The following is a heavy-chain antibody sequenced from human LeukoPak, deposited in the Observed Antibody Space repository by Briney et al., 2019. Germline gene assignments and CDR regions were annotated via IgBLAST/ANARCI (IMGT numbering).Heavy chain of an antibody. CDR2: INPNSGGT. Sequence: ASVKVSCKASGYSFTDYSLHWVRQAPGQGLEWMGWINPNSGGTRYAQKFHDRVTMTRDTSTTTAYVELRSLKSDDTAVYYCARDAPYHYYYMDVWGKGTTVIISS. V-gene: IGHV1-2*02. CDR1: GYSFTDYS. CDR3: ARDAPYHYYYMDV. J-gene: IGHJ6*03.